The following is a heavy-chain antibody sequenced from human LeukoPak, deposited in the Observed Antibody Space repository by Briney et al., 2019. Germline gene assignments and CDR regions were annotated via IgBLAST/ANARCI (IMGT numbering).Heavy chain of an antibody. V-gene: IGHV1-2*02. CDR2: INPNSGGT. J-gene: IGHJ3*02. Sequence: ASVKVSCKASGGTFSSYAISWVRQAPGQGLEWMGWINPNSGGTNYAQKFQGRVTMTRDTSISTAYMELSRLRSDDTAVYYCASIADIVVVPAAIGVVAFDIWGQGTMVTVSS. D-gene: IGHD2-2*02. CDR1: GGTFSSYA. CDR3: ASIADIVVVPAAIGVVAFDI.